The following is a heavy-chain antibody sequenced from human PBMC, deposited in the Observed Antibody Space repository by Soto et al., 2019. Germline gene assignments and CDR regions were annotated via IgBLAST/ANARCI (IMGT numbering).Heavy chain of an antibody. J-gene: IGHJ4*02. CDR1: GFTFSSYA. D-gene: IGHD1-26*01. CDR2: ISGSGGST. Sequence: PVGSLRLSCAASGFTFSSYAMSWVRQAPGKGLEWVSAISGSGGSTYYADSVKGRFTISRDNSKNTLYLQMNSLRAEDTAVYYCAKSKVGATRSSFDYWGQGTLVTVSS. CDR3: AKSKVGATRSSFDY. V-gene: IGHV3-23*01.